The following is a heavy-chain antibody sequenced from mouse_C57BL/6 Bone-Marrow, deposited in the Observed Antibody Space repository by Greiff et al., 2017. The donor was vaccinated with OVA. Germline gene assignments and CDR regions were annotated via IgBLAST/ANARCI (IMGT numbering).Heavy chain of an antibody. CDR3: ARERYSSGYDAMDY. V-gene: IGHV1-80*01. CDR1: GYAFSSYW. J-gene: IGHJ4*01. D-gene: IGHD3-2*02. CDR2: IYPGDGDT. Sequence: QVQLQQSGAELVKPGASVKISCKASGYAFSSYWMNWVKQRPGKGLEWIGQIYPGDGDTNYNGKFKGKATLTADKSSSTAYMQLSSLTSEDSAVYFGARERYSSGYDAMDYWGQGTSVTVSS.